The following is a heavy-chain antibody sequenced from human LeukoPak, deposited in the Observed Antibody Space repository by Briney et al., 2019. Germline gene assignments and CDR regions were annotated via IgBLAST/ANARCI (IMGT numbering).Heavy chain of an antibody. V-gene: IGHV4-59*01. J-gene: IGHJ6*03. CDR3: ARTDTTRYYYYMDV. Sequence: SETLSLTCAVYGGSFSGYYWSWIRQPPGKGLEWIGYIYYSGSTNYNPSLKSRVTISVDTSKNQFSLKLSSVTAADTAVYYCARTDTTRYYYYMDVWGKGTTVTISS. CDR1: GGSFSGYY. D-gene: IGHD1-14*01. CDR2: IYYSGST.